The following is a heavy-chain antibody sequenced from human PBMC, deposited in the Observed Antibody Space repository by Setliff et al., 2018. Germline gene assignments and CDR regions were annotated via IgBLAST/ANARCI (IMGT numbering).Heavy chain of an antibody. V-gene: IGHV3-74*01. CDR3: ARTCSGSGCYAGLES. CDR2: INFDGTST. D-gene: IGHD2-15*01. CDR1: GLTLSHYW. Sequence: PGGSLRLSCEGSGLTLSHYWMHWVRQGPGKGLVWVSYINFDGTSTNYADSVKGRSTISRDNSKNTLYLQMNSLRPEDTAVYYCARTCSGSGCYAGLESWGQGTPVTVSS. J-gene: IGHJ4*02.